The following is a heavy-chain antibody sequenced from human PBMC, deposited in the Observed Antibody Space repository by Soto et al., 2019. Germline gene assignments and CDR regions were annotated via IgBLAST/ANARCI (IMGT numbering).Heavy chain of an antibody. Sequence: QIQLVQSGAEWRKPGASVKVSCKASGYSFSFYGINWVRQAPGQGLEWMGWINPSDGNRNFAQKFEDRVTMTTATSPNTVFLALRSLKSDDTAMYYCARGRLRGYDSSGFYSWGRGTMVTFSP. D-gene: IGHD3-22*01. J-gene: IGHJ5*02. CDR2: INPSDGNR. CDR1: GYSFSFYG. V-gene: IGHV1-18*01. CDR3: ARGRLRGYDSSGFYS.